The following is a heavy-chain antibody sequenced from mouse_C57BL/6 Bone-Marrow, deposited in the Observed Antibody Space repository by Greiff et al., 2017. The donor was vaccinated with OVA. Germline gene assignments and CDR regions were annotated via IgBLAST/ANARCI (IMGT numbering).Heavy chain of an antibody. D-gene: IGHD1-1*01. V-gene: IGHV1-55*01. Sequence: QVQLKQPGAELVKPGASVKMSCKASGYTFTSYWITWVKQRPGQGLEWIGDIYPGSGSTNYNEKFKSKATLTVDQSSRKASMQLRSLTSADSAVYNCADYGSSSDYWGQGTTLTVAA. CDR3: ADYGSSSDY. CDR1: GYTFTSYW. CDR2: IYPGSGST. J-gene: IGHJ2*01.